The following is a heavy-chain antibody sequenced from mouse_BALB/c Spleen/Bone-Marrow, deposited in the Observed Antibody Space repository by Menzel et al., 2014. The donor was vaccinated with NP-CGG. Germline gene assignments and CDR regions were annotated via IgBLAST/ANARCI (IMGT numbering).Heavy chain of an antibody. CDR2: IDPSDSET. V-gene: IGHV1S127*01. CDR3: ARELFRLRSAMDY. Sequence: VQLQHSGPQLVRPGASVKISCKASGYSFTSYWMHWVKPRPGQGLEWIGMIDPSDSETRLNQKFKDKATLTVDKSSGAAYMQLSSPTSEDSAVYYCARELFRLRSAMDYWGQGTSVTVSS. D-gene: IGHD1-2*01. J-gene: IGHJ4*01. CDR1: GYSFTSYW.